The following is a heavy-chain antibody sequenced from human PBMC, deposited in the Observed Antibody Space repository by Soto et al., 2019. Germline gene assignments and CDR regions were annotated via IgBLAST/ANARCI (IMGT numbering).Heavy chain of an antibody. V-gene: IGHV1-3*01. Sequence: ASVKVSCKASGYTFTSYGIHWVRQAPGQRLEWMGWINAANGDTKYSPKFQGRVTITRDTSASTAYMELSSLRSEDTAAYYWVRRHVSATGIDWFDPWGQGTLVTVSS. CDR1: GYTFTSYG. CDR3: VRRHVSATGIDWFDP. CDR2: INAANGDT. J-gene: IGHJ5*02. D-gene: IGHD6-13*01.